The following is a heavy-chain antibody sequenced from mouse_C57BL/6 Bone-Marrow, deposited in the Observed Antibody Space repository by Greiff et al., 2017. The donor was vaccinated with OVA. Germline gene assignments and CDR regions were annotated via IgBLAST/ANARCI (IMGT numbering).Heavy chain of an antibody. CDR1: GYAFSSSW. V-gene: IGHV1-82*01. J-gene: IGHJ4*01. Sequence: QVQLQQSGPELVKPGASVKISCKASGYAFSSSWMNWVKQRPGKGLEWIGRIYPGDGDTNYNGKFKGKATLTADKSSSTAYMQLSSLTSEDSAVYFCARSTWDVGDYYAMDYWGQGTSVTVSS. CDR2: IYPGDGDT. CDR3: ARSTWDVGDYYAMDY. D-gene: IGHD4-1*01.